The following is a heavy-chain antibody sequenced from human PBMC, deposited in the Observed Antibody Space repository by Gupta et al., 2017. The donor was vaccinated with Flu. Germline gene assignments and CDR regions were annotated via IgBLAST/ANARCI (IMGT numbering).Heavy chain of an antibody. CDR1: GGSISSYY. CDR2: IYYSGST. Sequence: QVQLQESGPGLVKPSETLSLTCTVSGGSISSYYWSWIRQPPGKGLEWIGYIYYSGSTNYNPSLKSRVTISVDTSKNQFSLKLSSVTAADTAVYYCARQHPTYYYDSSGYYNGNFDYWGQGTLVTVSS. V-gene: IGHV4-59*08. CDR3: ARQHPTYYYDSSGYYNGNFDY. J-gene: IGHJ4*02. D-gene: IGHD3-22*01.